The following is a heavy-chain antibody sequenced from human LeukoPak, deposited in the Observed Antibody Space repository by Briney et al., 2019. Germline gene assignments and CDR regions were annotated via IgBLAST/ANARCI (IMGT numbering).Heavy chain of an antibody. CDR3: ASGTGWQLVPYYFDY. D-gene: IGHD6-13*01. V-gene: IGHV3-53*01. J-gene: IGHJ4*02. CDR2: IYSGGST. CDR1: GFTVSSNY. Sequence: GGSLRLSCAASGFTVSSNYMSWVRQAPGKGLEWVSVIYSGGSTYYADSVKGRFTISRDNSKNTLYLQMNSLRAEDTAVYYCASGTGWQLVPYYFDYWGQGTLVTVSS.